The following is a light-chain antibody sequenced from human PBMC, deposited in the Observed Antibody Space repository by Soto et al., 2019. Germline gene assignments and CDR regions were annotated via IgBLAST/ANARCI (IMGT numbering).Light chain of an antibody. V-gene: IGLV2-14*01. CDR1: SSDVGSYNY. Sequence: QSALTQPASVSGSPGQSITISCTGTSSDVGSYNYVSWYQQHPGKAPKLMIYEVRNRPSGVSDRFSGSKSGKTASLTIFGLQAEDEADYYCSSYTTSTTQVFGGWTQLTVL. J-gene: IGLJ2*01. CDR2: EVR. CDR3: SSYTTSTTQV.